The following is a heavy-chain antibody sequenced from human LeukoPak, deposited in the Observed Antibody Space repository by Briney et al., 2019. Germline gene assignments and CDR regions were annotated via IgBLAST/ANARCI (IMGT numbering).Heavy chain of an antibody. Sequence: GGSLRLSCAASGFTFSSYAMNWVRQAPGKGLEWVSGINDNGGRTYYADSVKGRFTISRDNAKNSLYLQMNSLRAEDTAVYYCTREEVVVLDALDIWGQGTMVTVSS. J-gene: IGHJ3*02. CDR1: GFTFSSYA. D-gene: IGHD2-2*01. V-gene: IGHV3-23*01. CDR3: TREEVVVLDALDI. CDR2: INDNGGRT.